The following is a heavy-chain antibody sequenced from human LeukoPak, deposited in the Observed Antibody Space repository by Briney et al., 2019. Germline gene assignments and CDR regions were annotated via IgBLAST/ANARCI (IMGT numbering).Heavy chain of an antibody. CDR1: GYTFTGYY. V-gene: IGHV1-2*02. CDR3: ARPSYDSSDYGYFQH. CDR2: INPNSGDT. D-gene: IGHD3-22*01. J-gene: IGHJ1*01. Sequence: GASVKVSCKASGYTFTGYYMHWVRQAPGQGLEWMGWINPNSGDTNYAQKFQGRVTMIRDTSISTAYMELSRLRSDDTAVYYCARPSYDSSDYGYFQHWGQGTLVTVSS.